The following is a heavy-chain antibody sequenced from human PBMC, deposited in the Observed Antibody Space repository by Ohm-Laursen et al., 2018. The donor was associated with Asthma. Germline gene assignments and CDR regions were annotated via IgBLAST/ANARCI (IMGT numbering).Heavy chain of an antibody. Sequence: SLRLSCAAPGFTFSSYAMHWVRQAPGKGLGWVAVGGSYYDGGLKYYADSVNGRFTVSRDDSKNTLYLQMNSLRPDDTAVYYCARDVMEWYLPAFDFWGQGTLVTVSS. V-gene: IGHV3-30-3*01. J-gene: IGHJ4*02. D-gene: IGHD3-3*01. CDR2: GGSYYDGGLK. CDR1: GFTFSSYA. CDR3: ARDVMEWYLPAFDF.